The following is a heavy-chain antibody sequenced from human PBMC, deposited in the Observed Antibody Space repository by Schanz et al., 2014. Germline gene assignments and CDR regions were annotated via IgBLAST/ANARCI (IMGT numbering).Heavy chain of an antibody. V-gene: IGHV1-46*03. D-gene: IGHD5-12*01. CDR2: INPSGGST. CDR1: GGTFSSSA. J-gene: IGHJ4*02. CDR3: ARTGYDPSLTH. Sequence: QVQLVQSGAEVKKPGSSVKVSCKASGGTFSSSAFSWVRQAPGQGLEWMGVINPSGGSTIYAQKFQGRVTMTRDTSTSTVYMELSSLRSEDTAVYYCARTGYDPSLTHWGQGTLVTVSS.